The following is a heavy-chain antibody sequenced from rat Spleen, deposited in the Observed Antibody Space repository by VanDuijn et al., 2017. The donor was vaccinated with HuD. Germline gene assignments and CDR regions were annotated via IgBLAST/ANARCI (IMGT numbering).Heavy chain of an antibody. V-gene: IGHV5-20*01. CDR1: GFTFSDYY. CDR2: ITNTGDST. J-gene: IGHJ3*01. Sequence: EVQLVESDGGLVQPGRSLKLSCAASGFTFSDYYMAWVRQAPTKGLEWVASITNTGDSTSSPDSVKGRFTLSRDKAKGTLYLQMNSLRSEDTATYYCTGSYHSSYMGFAYWGQGTLVTVSS. D-gene: IGHD1-2*01. CDR3: TGSYHSSYMGFAY.